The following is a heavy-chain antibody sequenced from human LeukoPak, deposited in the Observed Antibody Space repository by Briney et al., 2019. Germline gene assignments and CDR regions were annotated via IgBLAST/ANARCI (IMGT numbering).Heavy chain of an antibody. J-gene: IGHJ4*02. Sequence: QPGGSLRLSCAASGFTFSSYEMNWVRQAPGKGLEWVSYISSSGSTIYYADSVKGRFTISRDNSKNTLYLQMNSLRAEDTAVYYCAKDLQVTPDYWGQGTLVTVSS. D-gene: IGHD2-21*02. CDR2: ISSSGSTI. CDR1: GFTFSSYE. CDR3: AKDLQVTPDY. V-gene: IGHV3-48*03.